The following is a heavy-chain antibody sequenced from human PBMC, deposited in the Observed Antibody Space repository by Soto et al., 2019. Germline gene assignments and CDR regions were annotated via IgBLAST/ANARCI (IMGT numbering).Heavy chain of an antibody. V-gene: IGHV4-39*01. D-gene: IGHD5-12*01. Sequence: QLQLQESGPGLVKPSETLSLTCTVSGGSISSSSYYWGWIRQPPGKGLEWIGSIYYSGSTYYNPSLTSRVTISVDPAKNQCSLRLSSVTAADTAVYYCARLGSGYSGYDWDDWGQGTLVTVSS. CDR2: IYYSGST. CDR3: ARLGSGYSGYDWDD. CDR1: GGSISSSSYY. J-gene: IGHJ4*02.